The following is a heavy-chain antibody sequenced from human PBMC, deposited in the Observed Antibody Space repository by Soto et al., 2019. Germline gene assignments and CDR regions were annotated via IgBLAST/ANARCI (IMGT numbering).Heavy chain of an antibody. V-gene: IGHV4-30-2*01. CDR1: GVSISDGGYS. CDR2: THVSGDT. D-gene: IGHD5-12*01. Sequence: QLQLQESGSGLVKPSQTLSLNCAVSGVSISDGGYSWSWIRQPPGKGLEWIGYTHVSGDTYYNPSLTGRVPLSVDRSRNQFSLNLRSMTAADTAVYYCARSPFCGSKSHFDYWGQGTLVSVSS. CDR3: ARSPFCGSKSHFDY. J-gene: IGHJ4*02.